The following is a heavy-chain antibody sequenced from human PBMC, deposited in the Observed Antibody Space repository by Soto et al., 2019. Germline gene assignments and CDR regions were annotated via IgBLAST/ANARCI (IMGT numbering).Heavy chain of an antibody. CDR3: AKGRGNYWAINS. V-gene: IGHV3-30*18. D-gene: IGHD1-7*01. CDR2: ILSDGNNK. J-gene: IGHJ4*02. CDR1: GFTLRNYG. Sequence: SLRISRATPGFTLRNYGMHWGRPAPGKGLEWVAVILSDGNNKFYADSVKGRFTISRDNSKNTLYLQMDSLRVEDTAVYYCAKGRGNYWAINSWGQGTLVTVSS.